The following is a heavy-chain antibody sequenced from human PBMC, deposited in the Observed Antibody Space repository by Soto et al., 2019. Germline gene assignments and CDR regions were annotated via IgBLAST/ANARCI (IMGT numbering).Heavy chain of an antibody. Sequence: GGSLRLSCAASGFTFSSYDMHWVRQATGKGLEWVSAIGTAGDTYYPGSVKGRFTISRENAKNSLYLQMNSLRAGDTAVYYCARALRISGSYYYYYMEVWGKGTTVTVSS. CDR2: IGTAGDT. J-gene: IGHJ6*03. CDR1: GFTFSSYD. D-gene: IGHD3-3*01. CDR3: ARALRISGSYYYYYMEV. V-gene: IGHV3-13*01.